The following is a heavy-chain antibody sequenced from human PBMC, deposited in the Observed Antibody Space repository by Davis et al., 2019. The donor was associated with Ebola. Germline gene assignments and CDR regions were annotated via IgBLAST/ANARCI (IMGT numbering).Heavy chain of an antibody. V-gene: IGHV4-39*01. CDR3: ARQGWSGYSLRHWLDP. CDR2: IYYSGIT. D-gene: IGHD3-3*01. J-gene: IGHJ5*02. CDR1: AGSIISSSSY. Sequence: SQTLSPTCTVSAGSIISSSSYWGWIRQPPRKGLEWIGSIYYSGITYYNPSLKSRVTISVDTSKNQFSLKLRSVTAADTAVYYCARQGWSGYSLRHWLDPWGRGTLVTVSS.